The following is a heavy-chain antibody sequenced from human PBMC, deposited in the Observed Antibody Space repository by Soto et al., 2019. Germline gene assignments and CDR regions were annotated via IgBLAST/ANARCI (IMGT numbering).Heavy chain of an antibody. V-gene: IGHV3-30*18. CDR1: GFTFSSYG. Sequence: QVQLVESGGGVVQPGRSLRLSCAASGFTFSSYGMHWVRQAPGKGLEWVAVISYDGSNKYYADSVKGRFTISRDNYKNTLYLQMNSLRAEDTAVYYCAKVQADYYGSVSFRYYYYGMDVWGQGTTVTVSS. J-gene: IGHJ6*02. CDR2: ISYDGSNK. CDR3: AKVQADYYGSVSFRYYYYGMDV. D-gene: IGHD3-10*01.